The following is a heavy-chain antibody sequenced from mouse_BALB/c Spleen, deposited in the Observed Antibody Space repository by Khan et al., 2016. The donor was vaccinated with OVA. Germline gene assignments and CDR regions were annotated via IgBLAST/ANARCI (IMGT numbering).Heavy chain of an antibody. V-gene: IGHV1S29*02. J-gene: IGHJ3*02. CDR2: IFPNSGDT. D-gene: IGHD1-2*01. CDR1: GYTFTDFN. CDR3: ARAGYGACGF. Sequence: VQLKQSGPELVKPGASVKISCKASGYTFTDFNLAWVRQSQGRSLEWIGYIFPNSGDTGYNQKFNTKATLTVDTSSSTAYLELRSLTSDDSAVYYCARAGYGACGFWGQGTLVTVSA.